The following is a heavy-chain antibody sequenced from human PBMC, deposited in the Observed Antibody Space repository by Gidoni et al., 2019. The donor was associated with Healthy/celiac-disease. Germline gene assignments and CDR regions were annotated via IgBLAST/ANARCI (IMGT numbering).Heavy chain of an antibody. J-gene: IGHJ4*02. CDR2: IYSGGST. V-gene: IGHV3-66*01. Sequence: EVQLVESGGGLVQPGGSLRLPCAASGFTVSGNYMSWVRHAPGKGLEWVSVIYSGGSTNYADSVKGRFTISRDNSKNTLYLQMNSLRAEDTAVYYCARNIVVVSFDYWGQGTLVTVSS. CDR1: GFTVSGNY. D-gene: IGHD2-21*01. CDR3: ARNIVVVSFDY.